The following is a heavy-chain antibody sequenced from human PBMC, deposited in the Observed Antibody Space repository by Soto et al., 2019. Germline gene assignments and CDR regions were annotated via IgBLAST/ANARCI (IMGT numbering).Heavy chain of an antibody. CDR2: ISAYNGNT. J-gene: IGHJ6*02. D-gene: IGHD3-22*01. CDR1: GYTFTSYG. Sequence: ASGKVSCKASGYTFTSYGISWVRQAPGQGLEWMGWISAYNGNTNYAQKLQGRVTMTTDTSTSTAYMELRSLRSDDTAVYYCARVNGRGYYDSSGYYWAYYYGMDVWGQGTTVTVSS. V-gene: IGHV1-18*01. CDR3: ARVNGRGYYDSSGYYWAYYYGMDV.